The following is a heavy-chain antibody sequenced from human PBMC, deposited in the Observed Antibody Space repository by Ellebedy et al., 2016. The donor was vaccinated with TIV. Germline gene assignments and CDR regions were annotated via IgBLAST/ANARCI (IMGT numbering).Heavy chain of an antibody. D-gene: IGHD3-10*01. Sequence: MPGGSLSLSCTVSGGSISSRPYYWGWIRQPPGKGLEWIGSVYYSGSTYYNPSLKRRVTISVDTSKNQFSLKLNSVTAADTAVYYCARSYDSGSSDAFDIWGQGTMVTVSS. CDR2: VYYSGST. J-gene: IGHJ3*02. CDR1: GGSISSRPYY. CDR3: ARSYDSGSSDAFDI. V-gene: IGHV4-39*07.